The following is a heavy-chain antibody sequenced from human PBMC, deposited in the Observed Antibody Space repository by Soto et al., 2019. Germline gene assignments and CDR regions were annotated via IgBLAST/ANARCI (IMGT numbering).Heavy chain of an antibody. CDR1: GSTFSSYA. Sequence: GGSLRLSCAASGSTFSSYAMSWVRQAPGKGLEWVSAISGSGGSTYYADSVKGRFTISRDNSKNTLYLQMNSLRAEDTAVYYCAKYLGDLGGMDVWGQGTTVTVSS. CDR3: AKYLGDLGGMDV. J-gene: IGHJ6*02. CDR2: ISGSGGST. D-gene: IGHD3-10*01. V-gene: IGHV3-23*01.